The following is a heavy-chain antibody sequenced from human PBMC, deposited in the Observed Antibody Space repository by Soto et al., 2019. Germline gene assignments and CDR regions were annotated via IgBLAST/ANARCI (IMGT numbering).Heavy chain of an antibody. Sequence: GGSLRLSCAASGFTFSSYGMHWVRQAPGKGLEWVAVISYDGSNKYYADSVKGRFTISRDNSKNTLYLQMNSLRAEDTAVYYCARDKIRYYYDSSGYLQYWGQGTLVTVSS. V-gene: IGHV3-30*03. J-gene: IGHJ4*02. CDR3: ARDKIRYYYDSSGYLQY. D-gene: IGHD3-22*01. CDR1: GFTFSSYG. CDR2: ISYDGSNK.